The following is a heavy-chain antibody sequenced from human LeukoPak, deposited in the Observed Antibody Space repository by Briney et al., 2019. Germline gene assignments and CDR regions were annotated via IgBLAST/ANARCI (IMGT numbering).Heavy chain of an antibody. CDR2: IYYSGST. V-gene: IGHV4-31*03. J-gene: IGHJ5*02. CDR1: GGSISSGGYY. D-gene: IGHD3-10*01. Sequence: PSQTLSLTCTVSGGSISSGGYYWSWIRQHPGKGLEWIGYIYYSGSTYYNPSLKSRVTISVDTSKSQFSLKLSSVTAADTAVYYCARGSSGSYFSFDPWGQGTLVTVSS. CDR3: ARGSSGSYFSFDP.